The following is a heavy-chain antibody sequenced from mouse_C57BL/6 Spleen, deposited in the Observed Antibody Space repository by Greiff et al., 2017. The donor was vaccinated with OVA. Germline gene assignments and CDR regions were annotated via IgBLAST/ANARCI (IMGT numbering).Heavy chain of an antibody. D-gene: IGHD1-1*01. V-gene: IGHV1-82*01. Sequence: QVQLQQSGPELVKPGASVKISCKASGYAFSSSWMNWVKQRPGKGLEWIGRIYPGDGDTNYNGKIKGKATLTADKSSSTAYMQLSSLTSEDSAVYFGARRTTVGTIDYWGQGTSVTVSS. J-gene: IGHJ4*01. CDR3: ARRTTVGTIDY. CDR2: IYPGDGDT. CDR1: GYAFSSSW.